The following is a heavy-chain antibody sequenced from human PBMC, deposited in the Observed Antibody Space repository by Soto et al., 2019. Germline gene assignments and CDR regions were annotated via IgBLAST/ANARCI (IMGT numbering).Heavy chain of an antibody. J-gene: IGHJ4*02. CDR1: GGTFSSYS. Sequence: QVQLVQSGAEVKKPGSSVKVSCKAPGGTFSSYSINWVRQAPGQGLEWMGRVVPKIGNINFVRKFQGRLTLAADKSTSTTFLELSSLRPEDTAVYYCARGGCENNWNDGNFEYSGQGTQVTVSS. D-gene: IGHD1-20*01. CDR3: ARGGCENNWNDGNFEY. CDR2: VVPKIGNI. V-gene: IGHV1-69*08.